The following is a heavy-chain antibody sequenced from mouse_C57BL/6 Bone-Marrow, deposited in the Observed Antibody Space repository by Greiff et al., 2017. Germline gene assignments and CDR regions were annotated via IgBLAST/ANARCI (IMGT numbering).Heavy chain of an antibody. CDR2: IWSGGST. Sequence: QVQLQQSGPGLVQPSQSLSITCTVSGFSLTRYGVHWVRRSPGKGLEWLGVIWSGGSTDYNAAFISRLSISKDNSKSQVFFKMNSLQADDTAIYYCARRGYYSNYHDAMDYWGQGTSVTVSS. V-gene: IGHV2-2*01. CDR1: GFSLTRYG. CDR3: ARRGYYSNYHDAMDY. J-gene: IGHJ4*01. D-gene: IGHD2-5*01.